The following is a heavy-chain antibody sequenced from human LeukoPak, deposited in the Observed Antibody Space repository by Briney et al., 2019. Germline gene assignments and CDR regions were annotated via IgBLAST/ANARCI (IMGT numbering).Heavy chain of an antibody. V-gene: IGHV3-30*04. CDR2: ISYDGSNE. Sequence: GGSLRLACAASGFTFSSYVMHWVRQAPGKGLEWVAIISYDGSNEYYADSVKGRFTISRDNAKNSLYLQMNSLRAEDTAVYYCARGSARHFDWLSTSDAFDIWGQGTMVTVSS. J-gene: IGHJ3*02. CDR3: ARGSARHFDWLSTSDAFDI. D-gene: IGHD3-9*01. CDR1: GFTFSSYV.